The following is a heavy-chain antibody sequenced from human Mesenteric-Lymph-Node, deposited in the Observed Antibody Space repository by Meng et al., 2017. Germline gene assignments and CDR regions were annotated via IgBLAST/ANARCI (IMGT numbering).Heavy chain of an antibody. CDR3: ARRRGGSGRDC. CDR1: GGSISSNGYY. Sequence: QRQLQEPGPGLVKPSETLSLTCTVSGGSISSNGYYGDWVRQPPGKGLEWIGAIYHSGSTSYNPSLQSRVTMFVDTSKNQFSLMLTSVTATDTAVYYCARRRGGSGRDCWGQGTLVTVSS. CDR2: IYHSGST. J-gene: IGHJ4*02. V-gene: IGHV4-39*01. D-gene: IGHD3-10*01.